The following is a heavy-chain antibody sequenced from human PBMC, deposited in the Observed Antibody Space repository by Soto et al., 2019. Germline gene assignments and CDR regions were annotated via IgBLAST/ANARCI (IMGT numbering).Heavy chain of an antibody. D-gene: IGHD3-22*01. J-gene: IGHJ5*02. CDR3: AHRGDYYESSGNKWFDT. Sequence: SGPTLVNPTQTLTLTCSFSGFSLTTSGVGVGWIRQPPGKALEWLALIYWDDDKRYSPSLNSRLTVTKDTSKNQVVLTMTNMDPVDTATYYCAHRGDYYESSGNKWFDTWGQGTLVTVSS. V-gene: IGHV2-5*02. CDR1: GFSLTTSGVG. CDR2: IYWDDDK.